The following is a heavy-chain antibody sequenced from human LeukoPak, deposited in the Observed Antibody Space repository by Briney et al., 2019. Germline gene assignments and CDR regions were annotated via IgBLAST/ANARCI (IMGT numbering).Heavy chain of an antibody. V-gene: IGHV4-59*01. J-gene: IGHJ4*02. CDR2: IYHTGSA. CDR3: ARRTSSNYVDY. D-gene: IGHD4-11*01. Sequence: SETLSPTCTFSGGSFSNYYWSWIRQSPGKGLEWIGYIYHTGSANYSPSLKSRVSISIDTSKSQFSLRLISVTAADTAVYYCARRTSSNYVDYWGQGTLVIVSS. CDR1: GGSFSNYY.